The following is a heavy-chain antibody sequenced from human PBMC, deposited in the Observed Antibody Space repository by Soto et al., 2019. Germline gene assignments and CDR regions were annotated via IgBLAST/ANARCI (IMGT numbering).Heavy chain of an antibody. D-gene: IGHD3-22*01. CDR2: IYPGDSHT. Sequence: VESLKISCNGSGYTFSSHWIGWVGQMPWKGLEWMGIIYPGDSHTRYSPPFQGQVTISVDKSISTAYLQWSSLKASDTAIYYCARHDSSGYYFDFDYWGRGTLVTVSS. CDR3: ARHDSSGYYFDFDY. V-gene: IGHV5-51*01. J-gene: IGHJ4*02. CDR1: GYTFSSHW.